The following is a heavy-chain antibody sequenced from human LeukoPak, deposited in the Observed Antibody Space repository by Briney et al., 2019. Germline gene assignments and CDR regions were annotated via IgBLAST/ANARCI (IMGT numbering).Heavy chain of an antibody. D-gene: IGHD6-13*01. Sequence: PSETLSLTCTVSGYSISSGYYWGWIRQPPGKGLEWIGSIYHSGSTCYNPSLESRVTISVDTSKNQFSLKLSSVTAADTAVYYCAREGAAAGDHDAFDIWGQGTMVTVSS. V-gene: IGHV4-38-2*02. CDR2: IYHSGST. J-gene: IGHJ3*02. CDR1: GYSISSGYY. CDR3: AREGAAAGDHDAFDI.